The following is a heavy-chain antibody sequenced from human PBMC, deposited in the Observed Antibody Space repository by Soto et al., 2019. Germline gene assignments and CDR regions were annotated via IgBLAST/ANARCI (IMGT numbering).Heavy chain of an antibody. V-gene: IGHV4-39*01. CDR1: GGSISSSSYY. D-gene: IGHD3-16*02. Sequence: SETLSLTCTVSGGSISSSSYYWGWIRQPPGKGMEWLGSIYYSGSTYYNPSLKSRVTISVDTSKNQFSLKLNSVTAADTAVYYCARHLYDYIWGTFRPHQIGYWGQGSLVTSPQ. J-gene: IGHJ4*02. CDR3: ARHLYDYIWGTFRPHQIGY. CDR2: IYYSGST.